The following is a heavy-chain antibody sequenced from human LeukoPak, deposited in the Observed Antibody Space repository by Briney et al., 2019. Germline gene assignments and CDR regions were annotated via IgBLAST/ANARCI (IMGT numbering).Heavy chain of an antibody. CDR3: ARQGRIPGHAVPVPDGPDTEYSYYYMDV. J-gene: IGHJ6*03. CDR2: IYIGGGT. CDR1: GGSMVPYY. Sequence: PSETLSLTCTVSGGSMVPYYWSWVRQPAGKGLEWLGHIYIGGGTKCNPSLKSRVTVSIDRSMNQFSLRLTSVTAADTAVYYCARQGRIPGHAVPVPDGPDTEYSYYYMDVWGNGTTVTVSS. V-gene: IGHV4-4*07. D-gene: IGHD5-18*01.